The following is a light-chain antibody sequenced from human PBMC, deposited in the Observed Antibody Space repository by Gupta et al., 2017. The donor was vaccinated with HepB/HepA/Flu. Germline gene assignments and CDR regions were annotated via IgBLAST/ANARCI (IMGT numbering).Light chain of an antibody. Sequence: QSVLTQPPSASGTPGQRVTVSCSGSSSNIGSNTVHWYQQLPGTAPNLLIYNNNQRPSGVPDRFSGSKSGTSASLAISGLQSEDEADYYCATWDDSLNGVIFGGGTKLTV. V-gene: IGLV1-44*01. CDR2: NNN. J-gene: IGLJ2*01. CDR3: ATWDDSLNGVI. CDR1: SSNIGSNT.